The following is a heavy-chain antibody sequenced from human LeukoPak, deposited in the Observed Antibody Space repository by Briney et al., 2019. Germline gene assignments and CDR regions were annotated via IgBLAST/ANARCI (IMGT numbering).Heavy chain of an antibody. CDR3: ARSRTLWGAFDI. D-gene: IGHD2-21*01. V-gene: IGHV3-33*08. CDR2: IWYDGSNK. J-gene: IGHJ3*02. Sequence: GGSLRLSCAASGFTFSDYYMSWVRQAPGKGLEWVAVIWYDGSNKYYADSVKGRFTISRDNSKNTLYLQMNSLRAEDTAVYYCARSRTLWGAFDIWGQGTMVTVSS. CDR1: GFTFSDYY.